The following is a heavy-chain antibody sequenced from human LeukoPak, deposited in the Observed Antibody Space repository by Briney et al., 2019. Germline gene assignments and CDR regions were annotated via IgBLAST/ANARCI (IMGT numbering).Heavy chain of an antibody. CDR3: ARANIVVVSALFDY. V-gene: IGHV3-30-3*01. D-gene: IGHD2-15*01. J-gene: IGHJ4*02. CDR1: GFTXXSYA. CDR2: ISYDGSNK. Sequence: GFTXXSYAXHWVRQAPGKGLEWVAVISYDGSNKYYADSVKGRFTISRDNSKNTLYLQMNSLRAEDTAVYYCARANIVVVSALFDYWGQGTLVTVSS.